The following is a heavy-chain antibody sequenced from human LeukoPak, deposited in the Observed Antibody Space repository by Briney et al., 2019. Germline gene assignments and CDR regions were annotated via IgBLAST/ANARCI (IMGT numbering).Heavy chain of an antibody. Sequence: TGGSLRPSCAASGFTFSTYWMSWVRQAPGKGLEWVANIKEDGSEINYADSVRGRFTISRDNAKNSPYLQMNSLRAEDTAVYYCARGYTCGYWGQGTLVIVSS. CDR1: GFTFSTYW. V-gene: IGHV3-7*04. D-gene: IGHD5-18*01. J-gene: IGHJ4*02. CDR3: ARGYTCGY. CDR2: IKEDGSEI.